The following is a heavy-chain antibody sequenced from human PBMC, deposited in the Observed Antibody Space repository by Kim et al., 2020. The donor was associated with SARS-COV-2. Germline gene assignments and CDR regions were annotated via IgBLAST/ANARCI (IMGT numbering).Heavy chain of an antibody. Sequence: TPSLESRATIFVDTSKNQFSLKLSSVTAADTAVYYCARLPNIAMSGSGIDYWGQGTLVTVSS. V-gene: IGHV4-39*01. D-gene: IGHD6-19*01. J-gene: IGHJ4*02. CDR3: ARLPNIAMSGSGIDY.